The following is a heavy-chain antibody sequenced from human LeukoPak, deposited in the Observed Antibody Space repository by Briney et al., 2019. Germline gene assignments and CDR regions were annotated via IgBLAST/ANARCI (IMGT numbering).Heavy chain of an antibody. Sequence: PGRSLRLSCAASGFTFSSYGMHWVRQAPGKGLEWVAVISYDGSNKYYADSVKGRFTISRDNSKNTLYLQVNSLRAEDTAVYYCAKDRYFLGSRNYFDYWGQGTLVTVSS. V-gene: IGHV3-30*18. CDR1: GFTFSSYG. D-gene: IGHD3-9*01. J-gene: IGHJ4*02. CDR2: ISYDGSNK. CDR3: AKDRYFLGSRNYFDY.